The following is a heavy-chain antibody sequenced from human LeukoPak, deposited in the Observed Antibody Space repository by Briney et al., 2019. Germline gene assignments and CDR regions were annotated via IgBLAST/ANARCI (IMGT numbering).Heavy chain of an antibody. CDR3: AKDGVGGYDYGVGYFDY. CDR1: GFIFDDYA. J-gene: IGHJ4*02. CDR2: ISWNSGSI. Sequence: PGGSLRLSCAASGFIFDDYAMHWVRQAPGKGLEWVSGISWNSGSIDYADSVRGRFTISRDNAKKLLYLQMNSLRAEDTALYYCAKDGVGGYDYGVGYFDYWGQGTLVTVSS. D-gene: IGHD5-12*01. V-gene: IGHV3-9*01.